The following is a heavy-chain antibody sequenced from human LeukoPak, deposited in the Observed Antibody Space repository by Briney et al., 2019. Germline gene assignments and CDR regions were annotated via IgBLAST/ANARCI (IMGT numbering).Heavy chain of an antibody. Sequence: PSETLSLTCAVYGGSFSGYYWSWIRQPPGKGLEWIGEINHSGSTNYNPSLKSRVAISVDTPKNQFSLKLSSVTAADTAVYYCARGGYYGSGSYYNSSFDYWGQGTLVTVSS. CDR1: GGSFSGYY. CDR3: ARGGYYGSGSYYNSSFDY. D-gene: IGHD3-10*01. J-gene: IGHJ4*02. V-gene: IGHV4-34*01. CDR2: INHSGST.